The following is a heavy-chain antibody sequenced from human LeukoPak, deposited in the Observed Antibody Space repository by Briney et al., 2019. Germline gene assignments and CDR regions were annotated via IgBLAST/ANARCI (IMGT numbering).Heavy chain of an antibody. Sequence: PSETLSLTCTVSGGSITNLDYYWTWIRHPAGKRLEWIGRIYTSGGTNYNPSLKSRVTMSVDRSKNEISLHLASLTAADTALYYCAGRGSSSGTFDIWGPGTFVTVSS. D-gene: IGHD3-10*01. CDR3: AGRGSSSGTFDI. CDR1: GGSITNLDYY. J-gene: IGHJ3*02. V-gene: IGHV4-61*02. CDR2: IYTSGGT.